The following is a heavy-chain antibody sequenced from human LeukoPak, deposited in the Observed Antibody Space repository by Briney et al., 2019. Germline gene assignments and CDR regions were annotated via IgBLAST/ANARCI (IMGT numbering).Heavy chain of an antibody. D-gene: IGHD1-1*01. V-gene: IGHV1-69*04. CDR2: IIPILGIA. Sequence: SVKVSCKASGGTFSSYAISWVRQAPGQGLERMGRIIPILGIANYAQKFQGRVTITADKSTSTAYMELSSLRSEDTAVYYCARAVERRLYYYYGMDVWGQGTTVTVSS. CDR1: GGTFSSYA. J-gene: IGHJ6*02. CDR3: ARAVERRLYYYYGMDV.